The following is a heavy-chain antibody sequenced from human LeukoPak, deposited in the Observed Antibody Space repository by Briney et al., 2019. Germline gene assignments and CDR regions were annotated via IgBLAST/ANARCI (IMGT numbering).Heavy chain of an antibody. J-gene: IGHJ5*01. D-gene: IGHD1-26*01. Sequence: GASVKVSCKASGYTFTGYYLHWVRQAPGQGLEWMGCVNPNSGDTNYAQKFQGSVTMTRDTSISTVYMELSRLRSDDTAVYYCARASGSYWWFDSWGQGTLVIVSS. CDR2: VNPNSGDT. CDR3: ARASGSYWWFDS. V-gene: IGHV1-2*02. CDR1: GYTFTGYY.